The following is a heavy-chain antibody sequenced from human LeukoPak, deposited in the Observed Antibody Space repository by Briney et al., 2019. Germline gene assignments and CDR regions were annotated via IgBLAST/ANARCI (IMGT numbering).Heavy chain of an antibody. CDR3: AKDSSWAAAAPYYYYGMDV. J-gene: IGHJ6*02. D-gene: IGHD6-13*01. V-gene: IGHV3-30-3*01. CDR2: ISYDGSNK. CDR1: GFTFSSYA. Sequence: GGSLRLSCAASGFTFSSYAMHWVRQAPGKGLEWVAVISYDGSNKYYADSVKGRFTISRDNSKNTLYLQMNSLRAEDTAVYYCAKDSSWAAAAPYYYYGMDVWGQGTTVTVSS.